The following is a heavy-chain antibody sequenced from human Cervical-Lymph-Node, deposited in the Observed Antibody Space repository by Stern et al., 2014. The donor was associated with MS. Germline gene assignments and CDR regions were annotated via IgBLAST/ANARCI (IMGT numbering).Heavy chain of an antibody. CDR1: GITFSHYA. D-gene: IGHD5-18*01. J-gene: IGHJ5*02. Sequence: QLVQSGPEVKQPGTSVKVSCKASGITFSHYAIQWLRQARGKRPEWIGWVVVFDGDVNYAPRFQERVTITRDMSTSTVYMELRSLKSEDTAIYYCASERYTYYDDQRPPGGFDPWGQGTLVTVSS. V-gene: IGHV1-58*02. CDR2: VVVFDGDV. CDR3: ASERYTYYDDQRPPGGFDP.